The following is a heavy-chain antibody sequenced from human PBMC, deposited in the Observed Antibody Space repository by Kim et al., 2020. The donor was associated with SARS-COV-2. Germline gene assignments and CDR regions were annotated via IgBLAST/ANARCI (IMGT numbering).Heavy chain of an antibody. V-gene: IGHV4-61*01. Sequence: SETLSLTCTVSGGSVSSGSYYWGWIRQPPGKGLEWIGYIYDSGSTNYNPSLKSRVTISIDTSKNQFSLKLSSVTAADTAVYYCARVYDSSGSYFDYWGQGTLVTVAS. D-gene: IGHD3-22*01. CDR3: ARVYDSSGSYFDY. CDR2: IYDSGST. J-gene: IGHJ4*02. CDR1: GGSVSSGSYY.